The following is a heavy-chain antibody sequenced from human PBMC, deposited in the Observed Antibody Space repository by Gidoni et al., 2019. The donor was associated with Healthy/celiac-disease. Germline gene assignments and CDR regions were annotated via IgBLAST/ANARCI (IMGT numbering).Heavy chain of an antibody. D-gene: IGHD4-17*01. CDR1: GFTFDDYA. J-gene: IGHJ4*02. CDR3: AKVTSEGDYDGESYFDY. CDR2: ISGNSGSI. V-gene: IGHV3-9*01. Sequence: EVQLVESGGGLVQPGRSLRLSCSASGFTFDDYAMHWFRHAPGKGLEWGSGISGNSGSIGYADSVKGRFTISRDNAKNSLYLQMNSLRAEDTALYYCAKVTSEGDYDGESYFDYWGQGTLVTVSS.